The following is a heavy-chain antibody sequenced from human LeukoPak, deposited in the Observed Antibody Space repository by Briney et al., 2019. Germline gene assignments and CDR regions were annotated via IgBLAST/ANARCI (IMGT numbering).Heavy chain of an antibody. CDR3: AANGDDYGDYVDY. V-gene: IGHV1-69*13. D-gene: IGHD4-17*01. CDR1: GGTFSSYA. CDR2: IIPIFGTA. Sequence: SVKVSCKASGGTFSSYAISWVRQAPGQGLEWMGGIIPIFGTANYAQKFQGRVTITAGESTSTAYMELSSLRSEDTAVYYCAANGDDYGDYVDYWGQGTLVTVSS. J-gene: IGHJ4*02.